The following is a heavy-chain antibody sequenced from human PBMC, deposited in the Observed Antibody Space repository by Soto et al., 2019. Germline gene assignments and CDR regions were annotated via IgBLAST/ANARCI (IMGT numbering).Heavy chain of an antibody. J-gene: IGHJ4*02. Sequence: GGSLRLSCAASGFTVSTKYMSWVRQAPGKGPEWVSVIYSGGSTFYADSVRGRFAISRDNSKNTVNLQMNSLRAEDTAVYCCARDPWAADYWGQGTLVTVSS. D-gene: IGHD3-16*01. CDR3: ARDPWAADY. CDR2: IYSGGST. CDR1: GFTVSTKY. V-gene: IGHV3-66*01.